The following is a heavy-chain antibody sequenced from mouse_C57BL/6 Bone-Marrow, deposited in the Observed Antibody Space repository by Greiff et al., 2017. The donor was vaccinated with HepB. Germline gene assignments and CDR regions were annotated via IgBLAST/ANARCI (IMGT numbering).Heavy chain of an antibody. Sequence: VQLQQPGAELVMPGASVKLSCKASGYTFTSYWMHWVKQRPGQGLEWIGEIDPSDSYTNYNQKFKGKSTLTVDKSSSTAYMPLSSLTSEDSAVYYCARPRRGAFGYWGQGTTLTVSS. J-gene: IGHJ2*01. D-gene: IGHD3-1*01. CDR1: GYTFTSYW. CDR2: IDPSDSYT. V-gene: IGHV1-69*01. CDR3: ARPRRGAFGY.